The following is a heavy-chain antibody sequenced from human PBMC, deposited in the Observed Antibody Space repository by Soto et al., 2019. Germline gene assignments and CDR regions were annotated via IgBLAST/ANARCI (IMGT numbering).Heavy chain of an antibody. Sequence: SVKFSCKASGNSFSNSAFSWLRQAPGQGPEWIGGIIPIFGTPIFAQKFQTRPSSTADEPTSTAFMGLGRVRSEHTAVYYSARGGAREAAVAESQYYYGIDFWGQGTTVTVSS. J-gene: IGHJ6*02. D-gene: IGHD2-15*01. V-gene: IGHV1-69*13. CDR1: GNSFSNSA. CDR3: ARGGAREAAVAESQYYYGIDF. CDR2: IIPIFGTP.